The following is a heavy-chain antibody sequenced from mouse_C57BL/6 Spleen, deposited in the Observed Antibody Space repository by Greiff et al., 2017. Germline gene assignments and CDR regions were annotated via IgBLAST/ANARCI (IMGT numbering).Heavy chain of an antibody. D-gene: IGHD2-4*01. CDR3: KRGGLRSRAWFAY. J-gene: IGHJ3*01. CDR1: GYTFTDYD. CDR2: IDPETGGT. V-gene: IGHV1-15*01. Sequence: VQLLQSGAELVRPGASVTLSCKASGYTFTDYDMPWVKQTPVHGLEWIGAIDPETGGTAYNQKFKGKVILTADKSSSTTYMELRSLTSEDSAVYNCKRGGLRSRAWFAYWGQGTLVTVSA.